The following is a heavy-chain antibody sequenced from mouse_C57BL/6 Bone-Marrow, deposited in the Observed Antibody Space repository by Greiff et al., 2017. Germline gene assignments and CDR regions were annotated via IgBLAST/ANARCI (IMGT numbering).Heavy chain of an antibody. CDR3: ARGTVVAFDY. J-gene: IGHJ2*01. Sequence: EVQLVESGGGLVQPGGSLKLSCAASGFTFSDYYMYWVRQTPEKRLEWVAYISNGGGSTYYPDTVKGRFTISRDNAKNTLYLQMSRLKSEDTAMYYCARGTVVAFDYWGQGTTLTVSS. D-gene: IGHD1-1*01. V-gene: IGHV5-12*01. CDR2: ISNGGGST. CDR1: GFTFSDYY.